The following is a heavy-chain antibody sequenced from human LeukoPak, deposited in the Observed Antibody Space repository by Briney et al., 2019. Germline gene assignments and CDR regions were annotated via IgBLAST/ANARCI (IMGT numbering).Heavy chain of an antibody. J-gene: IGHJ4*02. CDR2: ITSDSSYI. CDR3: ATSAPRTMIVIGEYYFDY. V-gene: IGHV3-21*06. CDR1: GFSFSDYW. Sequence: KSGGSLRLSCAASGFSFSDYWMSWVRQAPGKGLEWVSSITSDSSYINNADSVKGRFTISRDNAKSSLYLQMNRLRAEDTAVYYCATSAPRTMIVIGEYYFDYWGQGTLVTVSS. D-gene: IGHD3-22*01.